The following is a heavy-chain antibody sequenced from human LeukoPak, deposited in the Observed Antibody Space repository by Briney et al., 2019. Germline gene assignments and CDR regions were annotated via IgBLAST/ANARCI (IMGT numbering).Heavy chain of an antibody. J-gene: IGHJ4*02. CDR2: INPSGGST. CDR3: ARSYSSGLDY. Sequence: ASVKVSCKASGYTFTGYYMHWVRQAPGQGLEWMGIINPSGGSTSYAQVVQGRVTMTRDTSTSTVSMELTNLRSEDTAVYYCARSYSSGLDYWGQGALVTVSS. V-gene: IGHV1-46*01. CDR1: GYTFTGYY. D-gene: IGHD6-25*01.